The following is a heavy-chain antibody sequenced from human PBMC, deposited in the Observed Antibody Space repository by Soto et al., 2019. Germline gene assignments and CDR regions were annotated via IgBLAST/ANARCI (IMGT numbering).Heavy chain of an antibody. Sequence: EVQLVESGGGLVQPGGSLKLSCAASGFTFSGSAMHWVRQASGKGLEWVGRIRSKANSYATAYAESVKGRFTISRDDSKNTAYLQMNSLKTEDTAVYYCNRLIEGAAPRGYWGQGTLVTVSS. CDR2: IRSKANSYAT. CDR3: NRLIEGAAPRGY. J-gene: IGHJ4*02. V-gene: IGHV3-73*02. D-gene: IGHD6-25*01. CDR1: GFTFSGSA.